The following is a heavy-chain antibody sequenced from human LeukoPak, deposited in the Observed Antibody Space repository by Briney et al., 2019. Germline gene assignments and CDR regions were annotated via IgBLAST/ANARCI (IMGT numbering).Heavy chain of an antibody. D-gene: IGHD6-6*01. CDR3: ARASSSSSDY. J-gene: IGHJ4*02. CDR2: INPNSGGT. V-gene: IGHV1-2*02. Sequence: ASVKVSCKASGYTFTGYFMHWVRQAPGQGLEWMGWINPNSGGTNYAQKFQGRVTITRNTSISTAYMELSSLRSEDTAVYYCARASSSSSDYWGQGTLVTVSS. CDR1: GYTFTGYF.